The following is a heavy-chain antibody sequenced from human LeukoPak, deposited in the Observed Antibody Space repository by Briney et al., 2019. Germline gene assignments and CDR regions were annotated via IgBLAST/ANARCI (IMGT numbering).Heavy chain of an antibody. D-gene: IGHD4-23*01. CDR3: ARDDGGNSVLSG. V-gene: IGHV4-30-4*08. J-gene: IGHJ4*02. CDR1: GGSISSGDYY. CDR2: IYYSGST. Sequence: PSETLSLTCTVSGGSISSGDYYWSWIRQPPGKGLEWIGYIYYSGSTYYNPSLKSRVTISVDTSKNQFSLKLSSVTAADTAVYYCARDDGGNSVLSGWGQGTLVTVSS.